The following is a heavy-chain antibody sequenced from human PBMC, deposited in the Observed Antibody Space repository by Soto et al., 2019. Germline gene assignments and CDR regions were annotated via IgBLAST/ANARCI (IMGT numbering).Heavy chain of an antibody. D-gene: IGHD2-2*01. CDR3: ARIRPDIVVVPAASFDY. CDR2: IYYSGST. Sequence: SETLSLTCTVSGGSISSYYWSWIRQPPGKGLEWIGYIYYSGSTNYNPSLKSRVTISVDTSKNQFSLKLSSVTAADTAVYYCARIRPDIVVVPAASFDYWGQGTLVTVSS. J-gene: IGHJ4*02. V-gene: IGHV4-59*01. CDR1: GGSISSYY.